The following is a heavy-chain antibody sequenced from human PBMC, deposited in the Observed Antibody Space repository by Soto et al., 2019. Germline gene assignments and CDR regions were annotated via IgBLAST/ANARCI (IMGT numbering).Heavy chain of an antibody. CDR2: MYNTGST. D-gene: IGHD6-13*01. Sequence: SETLSLTCTVSGGSISGYYWSWIRQPPGKGLEWIGYMYNTGSTVYNPSFKSRVTISVDTSKNQFSLKLNSVTAADTAVYYCATGSSWYGFDYWGQGALVTVSS. J-gene: IGHJ4*02. CDR3: ATGSSWYGFDY. V-gene: IGHV4-59*01. CDR1: GGSISGYY.